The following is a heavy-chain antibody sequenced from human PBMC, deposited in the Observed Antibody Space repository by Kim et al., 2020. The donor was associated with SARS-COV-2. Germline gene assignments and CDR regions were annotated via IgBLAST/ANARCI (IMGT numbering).Heavy chain of an antibody. D-gene: IGHD1-1*01. V-gene: IGHV3-23*01. CDR1: GFTFSSYA. Sequence: GGSLRLSCAASGFTFSSYAMRWVRQAPGKGLEWVSTFGGGGGNAYYAGSVKGRFTISRDNSKNTVSLQMNSLGVDDTALYFCAKGTITTARGAFEIWGQGTMATVSS. J-gene: IGHJ3*02. CDR3: AKGTITTARGAFEI. CDR2: FGGGGGNA.